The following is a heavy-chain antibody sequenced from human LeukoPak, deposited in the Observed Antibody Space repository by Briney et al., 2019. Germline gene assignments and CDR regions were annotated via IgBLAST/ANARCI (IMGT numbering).Heavy chain of an antibody. CDR3: ARDTGTNYFYYMDV. CDR2: LSSSSSYI. V-gene: IGHV3-21*04. Sequence: PGGSLRLSCAASGFAFSSYSMNWVRQAPGKGLEWVSSLSSSSSYIYYADSVKGRFTISRDSAKSSLYLQMDSLRAEDTALYYCARDTGTNYFYYMDVWGKGTSVAVSS. D-gene: IGHD1-1*01. CDR1: GFAFSSYS. J-gene: IGHJ6*03.